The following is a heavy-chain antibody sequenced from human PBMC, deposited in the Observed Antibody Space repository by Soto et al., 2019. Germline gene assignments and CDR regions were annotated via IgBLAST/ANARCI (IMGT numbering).Heavy chain of an antibody. Sequence: PSETLSLTCAVSGGSISSSNWWSWVRQPPGKGLEWIGVIYHSGSTNYNPSLKSRVTISVDTSKNQFSLKLSSVTAADTAVYYCARHYGSGSYWAYYYYGMDVWGQGTTVTVSS. CDR3: ARHYGSGSYWAYYYYGMDV. V-gene: IGHV4-4*02. J-gene: IGHJ6*02. CDR2: IYHSGST. CDR1: GGSISSSNW. D-gene: IGHD3-10*01.